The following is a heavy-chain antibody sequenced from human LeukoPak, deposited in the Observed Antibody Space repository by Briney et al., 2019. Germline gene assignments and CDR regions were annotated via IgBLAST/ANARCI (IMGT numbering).Heavy chain of an antibody. CDR1: GFTFSSYA. CDR3: AKGRNYYDSSVFQR. Sequence: GGSLRLSCAVSGFTFSSYAMSWVRQAPGKGLECVSGISGSGGSTYYADSVKGRFTISRDNSKNTLYLQMNSLRAEDTAVYYCAKGRNYYDSSVFQRWGQGTLVTVSS. J-gene: IGHJ1*01. CDR2: ISGSGGST. D-gene: IGHD3-22*01. V-gene: IGHV3-23*01.